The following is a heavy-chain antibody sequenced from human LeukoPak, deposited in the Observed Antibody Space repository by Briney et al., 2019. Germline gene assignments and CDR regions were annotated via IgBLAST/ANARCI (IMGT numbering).Heavy chain of an antibody. Sequence: GGSLRLSCAASGVTVSSNYMSWVRQAPAKGLEWVSVIYSGGSTYYADSVKGRFTISRDNSKNTLYLQMNSLRAEDTAVYYCARLTMVLAFDIWGQGTMVTVSS. D-gene: IGHD4/OR15-4a*01. V-gene: IGHV3-53*01. CDR1: GVTVSSNY. J-gene: IGHJ3*02. CDR2: IYSGGST. CDR3: ARLTMVLAFDI.